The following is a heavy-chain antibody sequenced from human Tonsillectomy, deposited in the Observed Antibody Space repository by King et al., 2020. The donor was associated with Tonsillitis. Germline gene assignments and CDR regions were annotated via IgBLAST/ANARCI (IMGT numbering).Heavy chain of an antibody. J-gene: IGHJ6*02. CDR2: IHYHGDT. V-gene: IGHV4-39*01. Sequence: LQLQESGPGLVKPSETLSLTCSVSGDSIRSNSQYYWTWIRQPPGKGLEWIGNIHYHGDTYYNSSLKSHIAISVDTSTNEFSLTVNAVTAADTAVYCFARSAVSPLYGMDVWGQGTTVTVSS. CDR1: GDSIRSNSQYY. CDR3: ARSAVSPLYGMDV. D-gene: IGHD6-19*01.